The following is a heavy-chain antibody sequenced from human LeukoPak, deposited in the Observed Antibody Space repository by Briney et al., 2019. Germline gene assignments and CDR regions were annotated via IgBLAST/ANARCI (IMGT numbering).Heavy chain of an antibody. Sequence: GGSLRLSCAASGFTVSSNYMSWVRQAPGKGLEWVSLMYSGGDTYYADSVKGRFTISRDNSKNTLYLQMNNLRVEDTAVYYCAGTLYSGYGLGSLGAFDIWGQGTMVSASS. V-gene: IGHV3-53*01. D-gene: IGHD5-12*01. CDR2: MYSGGDT. CDR3: AGTLYSGYGLGSLGAFDI. CDR1: GFTVSSNY. J-gene: IGHJ3*02.